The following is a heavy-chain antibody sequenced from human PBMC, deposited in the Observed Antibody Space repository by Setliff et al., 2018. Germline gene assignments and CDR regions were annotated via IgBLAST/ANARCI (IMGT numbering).Heavy chain of an antibody. Sequence: NPSETLSLTCTVSGGSISSSSYYWGWIRQPPGKGLEWIGSIYYSGSTYYNPSLKSRVTISVDTSKNQFSPKLSSVTAADTAVYYCARDTEGRYNSWSGYYEDYYYYGMDVWGQGTTVTVSS. J-gene: IGHJ6*02. D-gene: IGHD3-3*01. CDR1: GGSISSSSYY. V-gene: IGHV4-39*07. CDR2: IYYSGST. CDR3: ARDTEGRYNSWSGYYEDYYYYGMDV.